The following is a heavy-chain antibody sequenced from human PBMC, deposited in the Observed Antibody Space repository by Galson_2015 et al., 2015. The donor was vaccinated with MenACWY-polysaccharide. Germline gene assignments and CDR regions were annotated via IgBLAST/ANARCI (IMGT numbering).Heavy chain of an antibody. D-gene: IGHD2-15*01. Sequence: SLRLSCAASGLRFSGSGTHWVRQAPGKGLEWVAVIQYDGSKIVYADSVKGRFTVSRDNSKNTLYLEMNSLRAEDTAVYYCAREGSRIVFHAFDVWGQGTMVTVSS. CDR2: IQYDGSKI. CDR3: AREGSRIVFHAFDV. CDR1: GLRFSGSG. J-gene: IGHJ3*01. V-gene: IGHV3-33*05.